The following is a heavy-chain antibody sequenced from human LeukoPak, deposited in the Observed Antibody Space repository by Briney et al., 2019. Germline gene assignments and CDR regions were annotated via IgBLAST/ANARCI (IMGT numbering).Heavy chain of an antibody. V-gene: IGHV3-30*02. J-gene: IGHJ4*02. CDR1: GFTFSSYG. D-gene: IGHD2-2*01. CDR3: AKEVDIVVVPAAPPDY. CDR2: IRYDGSSK. Sequence: QPGGSLRLSCAASGFTFSSYGMHWVRQAPGKGLEWVAFIRYDGSSKYYADSVKGRFTISRDNSKNTLYLQMNSLRAEDTAVYYCAKEVDIVVVPAAPPDYWGQGTLVTVSS.